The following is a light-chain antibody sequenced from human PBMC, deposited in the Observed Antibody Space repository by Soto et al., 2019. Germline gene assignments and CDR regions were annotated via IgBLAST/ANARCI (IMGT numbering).Light chain of an antibody. J-gene: IGKJ5*01. Sequence: EIVLTQSPATLSASPGESATLSCRASQSVDNNVAWYQQKPGQAPRLLIHGASTRAAGFPARFAGSGAGTEFTLTISSLQSEDFAVYFCQQYNNWPITFGQGTRLEIK. CDR2: GAS. V-gene: IGKV3-15*01. CDR3: QQYNNWPIT. CDR1: QSVDNN.